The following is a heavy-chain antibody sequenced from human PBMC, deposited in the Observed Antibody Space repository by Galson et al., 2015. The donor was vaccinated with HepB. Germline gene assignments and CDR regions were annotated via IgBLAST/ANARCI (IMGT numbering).Heavy chain of an antibody. Sequence: SLRLSCAVSGFTFSDYYMSWIRQAPGKGLEWISYISSNTLYTKYADSVKGRFTISRDNAKTSLYLQINGLRAEDTAVYYCARVADADYGDHTHFDSWGQGTLVTVSS. D-gene: IGHD4-17*01. CDR1: GFTFSDYY. CDR2: ISSNTLYT. CDR3: ARVADADYGDHTHFDS. J-gene: IGHJ4*02. V-gene: IGHV3-11*06.